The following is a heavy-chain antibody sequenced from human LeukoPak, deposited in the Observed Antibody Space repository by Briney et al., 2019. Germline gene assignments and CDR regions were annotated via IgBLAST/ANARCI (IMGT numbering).Heavy chain of an antibody. V-gene: IGHV1-69*13. J-gene: IGHJ6*02. CDR2: IIPIFGTA. CDR3: ARKEFLEWLLRPDYYYYGMDV. D-gene: IGHD3-3*01. Sequence: SVNVSCTASGGTFSSYAISWVRQAPGQGLEWMGGIIPIFGTANYAQKFQGRVTITADESTSTAYMELSSLRSEDTAVYYCARKEFLEWLLRPDYYYYGMDVWGQGTTVTVSS. CDR1: GGTFSSYA.